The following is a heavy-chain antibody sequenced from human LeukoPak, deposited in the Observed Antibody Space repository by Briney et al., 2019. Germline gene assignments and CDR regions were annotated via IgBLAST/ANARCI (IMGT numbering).Heavy chain of an antibody. CDR3: ARVGAAGTRFDFDY. J-gene: IGHJ4*02. CDR2: INAGNGNT. D-gene: IGHD6-13*01. Sequence: GASVKVSCKASGYTFTSYAMRWVRQAPGQRLEWMGWINAGNGNTKYSQKFQGRVTITRDTSASTAYMELSSLRSEDTAVYYCARVGAAGTRFDFDYWGQGTLVTVSS. CDR1: GYTFTSYA. V-gene: IGHV1-3*01.